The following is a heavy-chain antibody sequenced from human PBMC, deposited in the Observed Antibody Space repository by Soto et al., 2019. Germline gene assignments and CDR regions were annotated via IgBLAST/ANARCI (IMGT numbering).Heavy chain of an antibody. Sequence: GASVKVSCKASGYTFTSYGISWVRQAPGQGLEWMGGIIPIFGTANYAQKFQGRVTITADESTSTAYMELSSLRSEDTAVYYCARDALAAAGSDYYYYGMAVWGQGASVTVSS. CDR2: IIPIFGTA. V-gene: IGHV1-69*13. J-gene: IGHJ6*02. D-gene: IGHD6-13*01. CDR3: ARDALAAAGSDYYYYGMAV. CDR1: GYTFTSYG.